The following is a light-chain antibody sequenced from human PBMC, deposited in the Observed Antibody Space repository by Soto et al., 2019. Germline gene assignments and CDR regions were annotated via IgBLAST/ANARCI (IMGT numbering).Light chain of an antibody. CDR1: QGISNY. CDR3: QNYNSAPLT. J-gene: IGKJ4*01. Sequence: DIHMTQSPSSLSASVGDRVTVPCRASQGISNYLAWYQQRPGKVPRLLIYAASTLRSGVPSRFSGSGSGTDFTLTISSLQPEDVATYYCQNYNSAPLTFGGGTKVDIK. V-gene: IGKV1-27*01. CDR2: AAS.